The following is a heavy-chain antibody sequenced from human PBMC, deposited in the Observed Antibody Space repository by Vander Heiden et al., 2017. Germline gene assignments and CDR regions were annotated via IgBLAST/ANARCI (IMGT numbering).Heavy chain of an antibody. CDR3: ARDGYYGSGSYSGSWFDP. D-gene: IGHD3-10*01. V-gene: IGHV1-69*01. Sequence: QVQLVQSGAEVKKPGSSVKVSCKASGGTFSSYAISWVRQAPGQGLEWMGGIIPIFGTANYAQKFQGRVTITADESTSTAYMELSSLRSEDTAVYYCARDGYYGSGSYSGSWFDPWGQGTLVTVSS. CDR2: IIPIFGTA. J-gene: IGHJ5*02. CDR1: GGTFSSYA.